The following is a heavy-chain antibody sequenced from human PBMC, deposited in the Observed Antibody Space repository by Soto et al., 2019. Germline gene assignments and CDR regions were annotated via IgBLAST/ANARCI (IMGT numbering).Heavy chain of an antibody. J-gene: IGHJ5*02. D-gene: IGHD3-22*01. CDR2: ISGSGGST. V-gene: IGHV3-23*01. Sequence: GGSLRLSCAASGFTFSSYAMSWVRQAPGKGLEWVSAISGSGGSTYYADSVKGRFTIPRDNSKNTLYLQMNSLRAEDTAVYYCAKDQLIVVVYWFDPWGQGTLVTVSS. CDR3: AKDQLIVVVYWFDP. CDR1: GFTFSSYA.